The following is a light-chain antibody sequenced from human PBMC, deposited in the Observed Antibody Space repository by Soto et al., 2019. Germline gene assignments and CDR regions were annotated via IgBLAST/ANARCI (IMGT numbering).Light chain of an antibody. CDR3: QQYGSSPPIT. J-gene: IGKJ5*01. Sequence: EIILTQSPDTLSLSPGERATLSFRASQSVSSSYLAWYQQKPGQAPRLLIYGVSSRATGIPDRFSGSGSGTDFTLTISRLEPEDFAVYYCQQYGSSPPITFGQGTRLEVK. CDR2: GVS. CDR1: QSVSSSY. V-gene: IGKV3-20*01.